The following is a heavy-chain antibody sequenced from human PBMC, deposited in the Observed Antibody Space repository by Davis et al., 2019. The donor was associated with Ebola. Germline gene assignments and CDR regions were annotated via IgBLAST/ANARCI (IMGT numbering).Heavy chain of an antibody. CDR3: ARADPPSPDGGYYYYGMDV. J-gene: IGHJ6*02. Sequence: PSETLSLTCTVSGGSISSYYWSWIRQPAGKGLEWIGRIYTSGSTNYNPSLKSRVTMSVDTSKNQFSLKLSSVTAADTAVYYCARADPPSPDGGYYYYGMDVWGQGTTVTVSS. CDR2: IYTSGST. CDR1: GGSISSYY. D-gene: IGHD3-16*01. V-gene: IGHV4-4*07.